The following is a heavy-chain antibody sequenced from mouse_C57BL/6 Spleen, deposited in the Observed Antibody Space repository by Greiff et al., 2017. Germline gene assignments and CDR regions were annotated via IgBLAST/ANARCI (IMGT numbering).Heavy chain of an antibody. D-gene: IGHD1-1*01. Sequence: QVKLQQSGAELVKPGASVKISCKASGYAFSSYWMNWVKQRPGKGLEWVGQIYPGDGDNDYNGKFKGKDTLTADKSTSTAYMKLSSLTSEDASVYFCARDYGSSMGDAMDYWGQGTSGTVYS. V-gene: IGHV1-80*01. CDR1: GYAFSSYW. CDR3: ARDYGSSMGDAMDY. J-gene: IGHJ4*01. CDR2: IYPGDGDN.